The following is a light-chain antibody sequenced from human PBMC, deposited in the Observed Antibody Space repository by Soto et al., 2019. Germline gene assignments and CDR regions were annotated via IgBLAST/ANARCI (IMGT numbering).Light chain of an antibody. CDR2: GAS. CDR1: QSVSSN. Sequence: VSTPTECKLGVSAGGIAPRARRDSQSVSSNLAWYQQKPGQAHRLLIYGASTRATGIPARFSGSGSGTDLTINLRCLESEDGEVDDGEQRSNAALTFTGGTKVDIK. CDR3: EQRSNAALT. J-gene: IGKJ4*01. V-gene: IGKV3-15*01.